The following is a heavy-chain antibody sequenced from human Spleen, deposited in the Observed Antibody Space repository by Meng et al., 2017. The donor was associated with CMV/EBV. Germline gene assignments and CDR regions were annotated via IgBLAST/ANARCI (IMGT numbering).Heavy chain of an antibody. CDR3: AKVLSDSGWPRRGYYFDY. D-gene: IGHD6-19*01. Sequence: GESLKISCAASGFSFSRHWMSWVRQAPGKGLEWVANIKQDGSEEYYVDSVKGRLTISRDNAKNSLYLQMNSLRAEDTAVYYCAKVLSDSGWPRRGYYFDYWGQGTLVTVSS. CDR2: IKQDGSEE. J-gene: IGHJ4*02. V-gene: IGHV3-7*03. CDR1: GFSFSRHW.